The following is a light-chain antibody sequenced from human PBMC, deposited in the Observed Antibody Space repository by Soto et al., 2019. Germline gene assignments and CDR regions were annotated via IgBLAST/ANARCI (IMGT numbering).Light chain of an antibody. CDR2: DVS. V-gene: IGKV1-5*01. J-gene: IGKJ4*01. Sequence: IHMTHSPSTLSASLGDIVTITFRASQSISRWLAWYQQKPGKAPRLLIYDVSTLESGVPSRFSGRGSGTDFSLTISNLQPEDFSVYYCQQRSSWPLTFGGGTKVDIK. CDR1: QSISRW. CDR3: QQRSSWPLT.